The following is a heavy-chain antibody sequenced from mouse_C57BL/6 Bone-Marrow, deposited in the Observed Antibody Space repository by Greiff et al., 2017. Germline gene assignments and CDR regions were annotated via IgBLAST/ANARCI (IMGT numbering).Heavy chain of an antibody. J-gene: IGHJ2*01. D-gene: IGHD4-1*01. CDR2: INPYNGGT. V-gene: IGHV1-19*01. CDR3: ARSPSNLYYFDY. Sequence: VQLQQSGPVLVKPGASVKMSCKASGYTFTDYYMNWVKQSHGKSLEWIGVINPYNGGTSYNQKFKGKATLTVDKSSSTAYMELNSLTSEDSAVYYCARSPSNLYYFDYWGQGTTLTVSS. CDR1: GYTFTDYY.